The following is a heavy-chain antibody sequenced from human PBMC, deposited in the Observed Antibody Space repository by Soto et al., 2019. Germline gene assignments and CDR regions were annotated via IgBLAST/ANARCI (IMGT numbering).Heavy chain of an antibody. V-gene: IGHV1-18*01. Sequence: ASVKVSCKASGYTFTSYGISWVRQAPGQGLEWMGWISAYNGNTNYAQKLQGRVTMTTDTSTSTAYMELRSLRSDDTAVYYCAGLSAPCSSTSCYPFGYFDYWGQGTLVTVSS. CDR2: ISAYNGNT. CDR3: AGLSAPCSSTSCYPFGYFDY. CDR1: GYTFTSYG. D-gene: IGHD2-2*01. J-gene: IGHJ4*02.